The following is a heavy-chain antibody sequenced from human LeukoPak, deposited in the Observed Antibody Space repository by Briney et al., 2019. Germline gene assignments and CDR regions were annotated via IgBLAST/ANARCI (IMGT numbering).Heavy chain of an antibody. J-gene: IGHJ4*02. Sequence: GGSLRLSCAASGFTFSSYAMHWVRQAPGKGLEWVAVISYDGSNKYYADSVKGRFTISRDNSKNTLYLQMNSLRAEDTAVYYCARDRLAAALDYWGQGTLVTVSS. CDR1: GFTFSSYA. CDR2: ISYDGSNK. CDR3: ARDRLAAALDY. V-gene: IGHV3-30-3*01. D-gene: IGHD6-13*01.